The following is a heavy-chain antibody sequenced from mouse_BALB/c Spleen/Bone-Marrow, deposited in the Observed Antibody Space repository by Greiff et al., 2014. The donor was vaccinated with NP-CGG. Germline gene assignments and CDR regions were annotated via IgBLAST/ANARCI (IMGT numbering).Heavy chain of an antibody. D-gene: IGHD2-1*01. Sequence: QVQLKESGAELVRPGSSVKISCKASGYAFSTYWVNWVKQRPGQGLEWIGQVSPGDGDTNYNGKFRGKATLTADKSSSTAYIQLSSLTSEDSSVYFCARVYYGNLDHWGQGTTLTVSS. CDR3: ARVYYGNLDH. J-gene: IGHJ2*01. V-gene: IGHV1-80*01. CDR2: VSPGDGDT. CDR1: GYAFSTYW.